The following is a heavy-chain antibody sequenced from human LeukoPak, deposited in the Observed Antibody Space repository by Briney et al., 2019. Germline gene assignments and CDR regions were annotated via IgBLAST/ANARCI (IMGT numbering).Heavy chain of an antibody. CDR3: ARAVSGYYYYMDV. J-gene: IGHJ6*03. V-gene: IGHV3-7*01. Sequence: GGSLRLSCAASGFTFSSDWMSWVRQAPGKGLEWVANIKQDGSEKYYVDSVKGRFTISRDNAKNSLYLQMNSLRAEDTAVYYCARAVSGYYYYMDVWGKGTTVTVSS. D-gene: IGHD1-14*01. CDR2: IKQDGSEK. CDR1: GFTFSSDW.